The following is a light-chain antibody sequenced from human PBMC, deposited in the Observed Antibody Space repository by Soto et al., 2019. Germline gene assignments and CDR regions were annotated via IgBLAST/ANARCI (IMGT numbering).Light chain of an antibody. J-gene: IGKJ4*01. CDR2: GAS. V-gene: IGKV3-15*01. Sequence: EIVMTQSPATLSVSPGERATLSCRASQSVSSNLAWYQQKPGQAPRLLIYGASTRATGIPARFSCSGSGTEFTRTISSLQSEDFAVYYCQQYNNWPPLTVGGGTKVEIK. CDR1: QSVSSN. CDR3: QQYNNWPPLT.